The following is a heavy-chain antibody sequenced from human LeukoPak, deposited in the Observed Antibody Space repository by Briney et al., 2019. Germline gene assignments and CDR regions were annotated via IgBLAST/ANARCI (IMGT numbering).Heavy chain of an antibody. J-gene: IGHJ6*03. CDR1: GGTFSNFA. CDR2: ISAYSGDT. D-gene: IGHD2-21*02. Sequence: ASVKVSCKASGGTFSNFAISWVRQAPGQGLGWMGWISAYSGDTNYAQKLQGRVTMTTDTSTSTAYMELRSLTSDDTAVYFCARTTAYYFYMDVWGKGTTVTVSS. CDR3: ARTTAYYFYMDV. V-gene: IGHV1-18*01.